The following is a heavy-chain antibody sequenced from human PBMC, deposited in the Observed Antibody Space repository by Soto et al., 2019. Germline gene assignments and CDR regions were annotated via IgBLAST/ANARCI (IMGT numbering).Heavy chain of an antibody. J-gene: IGHJ5*02. D-gene: IGHD1-20*01. Sequence: QVQLVQSGAEVKKPGSSVKVSCKASGGTFSSYAISWVRQAPGKGLEWMGGIIPIFGTANYAQQFQGRVTITADESTSTAYMELSSLRSEDTAVYYGVRSSITSPVWFGPWGQGTLVTVSS. V-gene: IGHV1-69*01. CDR3: VRSSITSPVWFGP. CDR1: GGTFSSYA. CDR2: IIPIFGTA.